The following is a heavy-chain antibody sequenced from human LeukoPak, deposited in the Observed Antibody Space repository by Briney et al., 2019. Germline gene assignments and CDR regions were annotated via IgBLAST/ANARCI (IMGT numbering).Heavy chain of an antibody. CDR3: AKDIGSYYDY. D-gene: IGHD3-10*01. CDR2: ISYDGSNK. Sequence: GGSLRLSCAASGFTFSSYGMHWVRQAPGKGLEWVAVISYDGSNKYYADSVKGRFTISRDNSKNTLYLEMNSLRAEDTAVYYCAKDIGSYYDYWGQGILVTVSS. V-gene: IGHV3-30*18. CDR1: GFTFSSYG. J-gene: IGHJ4*02.